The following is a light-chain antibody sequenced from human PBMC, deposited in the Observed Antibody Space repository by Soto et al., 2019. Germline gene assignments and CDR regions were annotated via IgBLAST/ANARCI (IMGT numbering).Light chain of an antibody. V-gene: IGLV7-46*01. CDR1: TGDVTSGLY. CDR2: DTY. Sequence: QTVVTQEPSLTVSPGGTVTLTCASSTGDVTSGLYPYWFQQKPGQAPRTLIYDTYKKHSWTPARFSGSLLGGKAALTLSGAQPEDEAEYYCFLSYCGARPDVVFGGGTKLTVL. CDR3: FLSYCGARPDVV. J-gene: IGLJ2*01.